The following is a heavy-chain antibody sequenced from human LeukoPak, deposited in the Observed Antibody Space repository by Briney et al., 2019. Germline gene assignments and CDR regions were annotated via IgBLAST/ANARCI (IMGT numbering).Heavy chain of an antibody. J-gene: IGHJ6*03. V-gene: IGHV4-4*07. Sequence: SETLSLTCTVSGGSISSYYWSWIRQPAGKGLEWIWRIYASGSTNYHPSLKSRVTMSVDTSKNQFSLKVGSVTADDTAVYYCARDPAFRNISDYMDVWGKKTTVTVSS. D-gene: IGHD6-19*01. CDR2: IYASGST. CDR3: ARDPAFRNISDYMDV. CDR1: GGSISSYY.